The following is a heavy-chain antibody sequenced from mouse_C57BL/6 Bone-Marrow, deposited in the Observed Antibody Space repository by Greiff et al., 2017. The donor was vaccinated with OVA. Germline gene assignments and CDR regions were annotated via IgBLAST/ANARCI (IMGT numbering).Heavy chain of an antibody. CDR1: GYTFTDYY. Sequence: VQLQQSGPVLVKPGASVKMSCKASGYTFTDYYMNWVKQSHGKSLEWIGVINPYNGGTSYNQKFKGKATLTVDKSSSTANRYPNSLTSEYSAVYYGARDYYGSSCDYWGQGTTLTVSS. CDR3: ARDYYGSSCDY. J-gene: IGHJ2*01. CDR2: INPYNGGT. V-gene: IGHV1-19*01. D-gene: IGHD1-1*01.